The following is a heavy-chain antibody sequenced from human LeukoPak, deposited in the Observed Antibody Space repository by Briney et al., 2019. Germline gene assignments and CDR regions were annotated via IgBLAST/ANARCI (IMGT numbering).Heavy chain of an antibody. J-gene: IGHJ4*02. CDR3: ARGMNLGTVTCFDY. V-gene: IGHV4-39*01. D-gene: IGHD4-17*01. Sequence: SETLSLTCTVPGGSISSSSYYWGWIRQPPGKGLEWIGSIYYSGSTYYNPSLKSRVTISVDTSKNQFSLKLSSVTAADTAVYYCARGMNLGTVTCFDYWGQGTLVTVSS. CDR2: IYYSGST. CDR1: GGSISSSSYY.